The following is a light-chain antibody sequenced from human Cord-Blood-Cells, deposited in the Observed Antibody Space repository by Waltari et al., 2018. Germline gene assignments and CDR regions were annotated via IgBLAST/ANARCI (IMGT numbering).Light chain of an antibody. V-gene: IGKV2-30*02. Sequence: DVVMTQSPLSLPVTLGQPASISCRSSQSLVHSDGNTYLNWFQQRPGQSPRRLIYKVSNRDSGVPDRFSGSGSGTDFTLKISRVEPEDVGVYYCMQGTHWPRTFGQGTKLEIK. CDR1: QSLVHSDGNTY. J-gene: IGKJ2*01. CDR3: MQGTHWPRT. CDR2: KVS.